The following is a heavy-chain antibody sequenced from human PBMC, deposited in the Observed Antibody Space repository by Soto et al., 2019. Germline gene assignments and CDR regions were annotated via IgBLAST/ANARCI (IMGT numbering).Heavy chain of an antibody. J-gene: IGHJ4*02. CDR3: AKSTWNGPNYFDY. Sequence: GGSLRLSCVASGFTFSNYVMGWVRQAPGKGLEWVSAIRGGGDGTYYADSLKGRFTISRDNSKNTLYLQMNSLSAEDSALYYCAKSTWNGPNYFDYWGQGTLVTVSS. CDR2: IRGGGDGT. CDR1: GFTFSNYV. D-gene: IGHD1-1*01. V-gene: IGHV3-23*01.